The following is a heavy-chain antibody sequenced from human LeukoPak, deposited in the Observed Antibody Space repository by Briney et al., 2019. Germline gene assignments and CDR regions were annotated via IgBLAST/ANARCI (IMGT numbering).Heavy chain of an antibody. V-gene: IGHV4-4*07. D-gene: IGHD3-22*01. CDR1: GGSISSYY. CDR2: IYTSGST. J-gene: IGHJ4*02. Sequence: SETLSLTCTVSGGSISSYYWSWIRQPPGKGLEWIGRIYTSGSTNYNPSLKSRVTISVDTSKNQFSLKLSSVTAADTAVYYCARALYYDSSGYYFDYWGQGTLVTVSS. CDR3: ARALYYDSSGYYFDY.